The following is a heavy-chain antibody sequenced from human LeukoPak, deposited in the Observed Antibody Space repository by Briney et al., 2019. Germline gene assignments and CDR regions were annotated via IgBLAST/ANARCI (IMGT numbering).Heavy chain of an antibody. V-gene: IGHV1-18*01. CDR3: ARDRPRVGATSVSISY. CDR1: GYTFTSYG. D-gene: IGHD1-26*01. CDR2: ISGYNGNT. Sequence: GASVKVSCKASGYTFTSYGISWVRQAPGQGLEWMGWISGYNGNTNYAQKLQGRVTMTTDTSTSTAYTELRSLRSDDTAVYYCARDRPRVGATSVSISYWGQGTLVTVSS. J-gene: IGHJ4*02.